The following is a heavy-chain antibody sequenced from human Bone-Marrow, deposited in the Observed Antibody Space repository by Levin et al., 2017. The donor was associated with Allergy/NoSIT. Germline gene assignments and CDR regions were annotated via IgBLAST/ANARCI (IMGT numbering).Heavy chain of an antibody. D-gene: IGHD3-3*01. CDR2: ISAYNGNT. V-gene: IGHV1-18*01. CDR1: GYTFTSYG. CDR3: ARDLYYDFWSGSVGPVHAFDI. J-gene: IGHJ3*02. Sequence: EASVKVSCKASGYTFTSYGISWVRQAPGQGLEWMGWISAYNGNTNYAQKLQGRVTMTTDTSTSTAYMELRSLRSDDTAVYYCARDLYYDFWSGSVGPVHAFDIWGQGTMVTVSS.